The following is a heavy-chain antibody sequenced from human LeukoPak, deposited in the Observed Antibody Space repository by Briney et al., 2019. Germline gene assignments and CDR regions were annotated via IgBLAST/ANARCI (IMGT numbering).Heavy chain of an antibody. CDR3: ARGRITIFGVVPLPDY. CDR1: GGSFSGYY. D-gene: IGHD3-3*01. Sequence: NSSETLSLTCAVYGGSFSGYYWSWIRQPPGKGLEWIGEINHSGSTNYNPSLKSRVTISVDTSKNQFSLKLSSVTAADTAVYYCARGRITIFGVVPLPDYWGQGTLVTVSS. J-gene: IGHJ4*02. V-gene: IGHV4-34*01. CDR2: INHSGST.